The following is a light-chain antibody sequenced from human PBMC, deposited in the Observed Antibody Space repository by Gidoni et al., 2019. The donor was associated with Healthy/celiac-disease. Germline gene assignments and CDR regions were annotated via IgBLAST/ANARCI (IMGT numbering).Light chain of an antibody. CDR2: GNS. CDR3: QSYDSSLSVV. Sequence: QSVLTQPPSGSGAPGQRVTISCTGSSPNIGAGYDVPWYQQLPGTAPKLLIYGNSNRPSGVPDRFSGSKSGTSASLAITGLQAEDEADYYCQSYDSSLSVVFGGGTKLTVL. CDR1: SPNIGAGYD. J-gene: IGLJ2*01. V-gene: IGLV1-40*01.